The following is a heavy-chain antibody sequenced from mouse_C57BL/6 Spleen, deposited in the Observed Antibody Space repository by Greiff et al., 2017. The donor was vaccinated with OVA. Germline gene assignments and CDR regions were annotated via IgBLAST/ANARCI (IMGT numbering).Heavy chain of an antibody. CDR3: ARSTYYSNYERGNY. D-gene: IGHD2-5*01. J-gene: IGHJ2*01. V-gene: IGHV1-80*01. CDR2: IYPGDGDT. Sequence: LVESGAELVKPGASVKISCKASGYAFSSYWMNWVKQRPGKGLEWIGQIYPGDGDTNYNGKFKGKATLTADKSSSTAYMQLSSLTSEDSAVYFCARSTYYSNYERGNYWGQGTTLTVSS. CDR1: GYAFSSYW.